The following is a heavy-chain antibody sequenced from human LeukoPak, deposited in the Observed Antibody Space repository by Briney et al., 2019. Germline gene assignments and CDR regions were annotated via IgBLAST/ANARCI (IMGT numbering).Heavy chain of an antibody. D-gene: IGHD1-26*01. CDR1: GGSISSYY. V-gene: IGHV4-59*01. CDR2: IYYSGST. CDR3: TRSFPGIVGAADF. J-gene: IGHJ4*02. Sequence: PSETLSLTCTVSGGSISSYYWSWIRQPPGKGLEWIGYIYYSGSTNYNPSLKSRVTISVDTSKNQSSLKVTSMTAADTGVYYCTRSFPGIVGAADFWGQGTLVTVSS.